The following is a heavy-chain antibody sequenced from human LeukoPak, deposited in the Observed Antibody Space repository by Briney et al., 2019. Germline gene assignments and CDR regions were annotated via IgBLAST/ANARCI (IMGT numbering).Heavy chain of an antibody. D-gene: IGHD5-12*01. CDR3: ARDPGYSGYDFTPGYYYGMDV. Sequence: GRSLRLSCAASGFTFSSYGMHWVRQAPGKGLEWVAVIWYDGSNKYYADSVKGRFTISRDNSKNTLYLQMNSLRAEDTAVYYCARDPGYSGYDFTPGYYYGMDVWGQGTTVTVSS. V-gene: IGHV3-33*01. CDR2: IWYDGSNK. CDR1: GFTFSSYG. J-gene: IGHJ6*02.